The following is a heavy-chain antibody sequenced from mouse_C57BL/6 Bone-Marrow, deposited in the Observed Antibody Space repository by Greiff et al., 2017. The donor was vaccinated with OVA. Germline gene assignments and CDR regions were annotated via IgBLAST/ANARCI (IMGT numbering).Heavy chain of an antibody. V-gene: IGHV1-82*01. CDR2: IYPGDGDT. J-gene: IGHJ3*01. CDR3: ARRGTSYYSNYAWFAY. D-gene: IGHD2-5*01. CDR1: GYAFSSSW. Sequence: VQLQQSGPELVKPGASVKISCKASGYAFSSSWMNWVKQRPGKGLEWIGRIYPGDGDTNYNGKFKGKATLTADKSSSTAYMQLSSLTSEDSAVYFCARRGTSYYSNYAWFAYWGQGTLVTVSA.